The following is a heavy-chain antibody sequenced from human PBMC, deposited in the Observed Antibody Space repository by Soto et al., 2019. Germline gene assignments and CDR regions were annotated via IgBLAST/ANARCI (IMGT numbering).Heavy chain of an antibody. CDR2: ISSSSSTI. J-gene: IGHJ6*03. CDR1: GFTFSSYS. D-gene: IGHD6-13*01. Sequence: PGGSLRLSCAASGFTFSSYSMNWVRQAPGKGLEWVSYISSSSSTIYYADSVKGRFTISRDNAKNSLYLQMNSLRAEDTAVYYCARDYAQQLVHQRNYYYYYMDVWGKGTKVTVSS. V-gene: IGHV3-48*01. CDR3: ARDYAQQLVHQRNYYYYYMDV.